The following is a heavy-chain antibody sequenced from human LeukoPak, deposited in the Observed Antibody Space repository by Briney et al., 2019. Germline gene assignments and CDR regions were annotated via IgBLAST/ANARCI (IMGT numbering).Heavy chain of an antibody. D-gene: IGHD6-19*01. Sequence: SETLSLTCTVSGGSISSGSYYWGWIRQPPGKGLEWIGSIYYSGSTYYNPSLKSRVTISVDTSKNQFSLKLSSVTAADTAVYYCARHNSGAVAADYWGQGTLVTVSS. V-gene: IGHV4-39*01. CDR1: GGSISSGSYY. CDR2: IYYSGST. J-gene: IGHJ4*02. CDR3: ARHNSGAVAADY.